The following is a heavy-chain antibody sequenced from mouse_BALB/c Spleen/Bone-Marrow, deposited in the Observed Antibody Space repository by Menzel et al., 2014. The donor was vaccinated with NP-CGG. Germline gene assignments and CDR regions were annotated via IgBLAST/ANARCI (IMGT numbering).Heavy chain of an antibody. Sequence: EVQLQQSGPGLVKPSQSLSLTCSVTGYSITSGYFWNWIRQFPGNKLEWMGYISYDGTNNYNPSLKNRISITRDTSKNHFFLKLNFVTTEDTATYYCARVSYRYNWYFDVWGAGTTVTVSS. J-gene: IGHJ1*01. CDR3: ARVSYRYNWYFDV. CDR1: GYSITSGYF. D-gene: IGHD2-14*01. CDR2: ISYDGTN. V-gene: IGHV3-6*02.